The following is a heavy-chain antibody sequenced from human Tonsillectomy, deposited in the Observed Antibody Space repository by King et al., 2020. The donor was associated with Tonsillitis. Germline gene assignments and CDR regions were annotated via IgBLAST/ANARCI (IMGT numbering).Heavy chain of an antibody. CDR2: IRYDGSNK. CDR3: AKEDYSSSWYVDY. V-gene: IGHV3-30*02. D-gene: IGHD6-13*01. Sequence: VQLAESGGGVVQPGGSLRLSCAASGFTFSNYGMHWVRQAPGKGLEWVAFIRYDGSNKFYADSVKGRFTISRDNSKNTLYLQMNSLRVEDTAVYYCAKEDYSSSWYVDYWGQGTLVTVSS. CDR1: GFTFSNYG. J-gene: IGHJ4*02.